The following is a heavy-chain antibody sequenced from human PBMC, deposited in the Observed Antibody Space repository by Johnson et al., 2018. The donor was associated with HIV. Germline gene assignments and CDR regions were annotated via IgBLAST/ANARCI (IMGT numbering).Heavy chain of an antibody. CDR3: ARLDDGDPFDI. J-gene: IGHJ3*02. Sequence: VQLVESGGCVVQPGGSLRLSCAASGFTFSSYGMHWVRQAPGKGLEWVAFIRYDGSIKYYVDSVKGRFTISRDNAQNSLYLQMNTLRAEDTAIYYCARLDDGDPFDIWGQGTMVTVSS. D-gene: IGHD5-12*01. V-gene: IGHV3-30*02. CDR1: GFTFSSYG. CDR2: IRYDGSIK.